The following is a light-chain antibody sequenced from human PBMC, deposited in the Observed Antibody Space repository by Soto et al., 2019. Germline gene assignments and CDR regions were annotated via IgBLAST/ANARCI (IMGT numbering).Light chain of an antibody. CDR2: GAF. CDR3: QQYGSSGT. J-gene: IGKJ1*01. V-gene: IGKV3-20*01. CDR1: QSVSSNY. Sequence: EIVLTQSPGTLSLSPVERATFSCRASQSVSSNYLAWYQQKPGQAPRLLIYGAFKRATGIPDRFSGSGSGTDFTLTISRLEPEDFAVYYCQQYGSSGTFGQGTKVDIK.